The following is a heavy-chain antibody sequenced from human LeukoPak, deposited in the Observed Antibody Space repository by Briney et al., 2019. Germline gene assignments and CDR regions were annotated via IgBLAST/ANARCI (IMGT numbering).Heavy chain of an antibody. J-gene: IGHJ4*02. CDR1: EYSFTDYY. Sequence: ASVKVSCKASEYSFTDYYIHWVRQAPGQGLEWMGWINPNSGGTNPAQKFQVRITLTRDTSISSAYMELSRLGSDDTAVYYCAAGPVYDYFEFWGQGTLVTVSS. CDR2: INPNSGGT. D-gene: IGHD3-22*01. V-gene: IGHV1-2*02. CDR3: AAGPVYDYFEF.